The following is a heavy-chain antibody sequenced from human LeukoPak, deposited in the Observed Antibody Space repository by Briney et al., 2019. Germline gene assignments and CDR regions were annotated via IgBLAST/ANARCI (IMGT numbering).Heavy chain of an antibody. D-gene: IGHD1-14*01. CDR3: ARDNPQNWFDP. CDR2: AYNGNT. Sequence: AYNGNTNYAQKLQGRVTMTTDTSTSTAYMELRSLRSDDTAVYYCARDNPQNWFDPWGQGTLVTVSS. J-gene: IGHJ5*02. V-gene: IGHV1-18*01.